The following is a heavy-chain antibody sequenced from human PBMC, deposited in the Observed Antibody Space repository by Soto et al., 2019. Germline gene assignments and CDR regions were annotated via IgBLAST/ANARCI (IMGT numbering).Heavy chain of an antibody. J-gene: IGHJ3*02. CDR1: GGSISSSSYY. CDR3: ARFYNYYDYIWGTQSAFDI. CDR2: IYYSGST. V-gene: IGHV4-39*01. Sequence: SETLSLTCTVSGGSISSSSYYWGWIRQPPGKGLEWIGSIYYSGSTYYNPSLKSRVTISVDTSKNQFSLKLSSVTAADTAVYYCARFYNYYDYIWGTQSAFDIWGQGTMVTVSS. D-gene: IGHD3-16*01.